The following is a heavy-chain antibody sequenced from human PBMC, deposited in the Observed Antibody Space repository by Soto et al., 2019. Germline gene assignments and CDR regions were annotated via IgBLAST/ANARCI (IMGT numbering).Heavy chain of an antibody. CDR3: SRALQTTIMTTVTTCPDY. V-gene: IGHV1-3*01. D-gene: IGHD4-4*01. CDR2: INAGNGNT. CDR1: GYTFTSYA. J-gene: IGHJ4*02. Sequence: QVQLVQSGAEVKKPGASVKVSCKASGYTFTSYAMHWVRQAPGQRLEWMGWINAGNGNTKYSQEFQGRVTITRDTSASTAYMELSSLRSEDTAVYYCSRALQTTIMTTVTTCPDYWGQGTLVTVSS.